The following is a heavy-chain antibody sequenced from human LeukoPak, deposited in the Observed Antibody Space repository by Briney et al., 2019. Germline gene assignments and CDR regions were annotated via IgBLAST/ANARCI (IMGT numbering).Heavy chain of an antibody. J-gene: IGHJ4*02. CDR3: TRGWEEWSLDY. D-gene: IGHD3-3*01. V-gene: IGHV3-49*04. CDR2: IRSKAYGGTT. Sequence: GGSLRLSCTASGFTFGDYAMSWVRQAPGKGLEWVGFIRSKAYGGTTEYAASVKGRFTISRDDSKSIAYLQMNSLKTEDTAVYYCTRGWEEWSLDYWGQGTLVTVSS. CDR1: GFTFGDYA.